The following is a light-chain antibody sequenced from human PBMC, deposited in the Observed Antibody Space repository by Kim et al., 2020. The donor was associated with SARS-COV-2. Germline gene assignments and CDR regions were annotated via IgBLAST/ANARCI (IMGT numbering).Light chain of an antibody. CDR2: DAS. J-gene: IGKJ4*01. V-gene: IGKV3-15*01. Sequence: SVSPGERATLSCRASQSVGSDLAWYQQKPGQAPRLLLYDASSRATGMSARFSGSGSGTEFTLTIGSLQSEDFAVYYCQQYDKWPLTFGGGTKLEI. CDR3: QQYDKWPLT. CDR1: QSVGSD.